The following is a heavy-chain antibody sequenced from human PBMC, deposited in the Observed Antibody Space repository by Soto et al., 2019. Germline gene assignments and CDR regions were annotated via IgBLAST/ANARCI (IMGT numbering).Heavy chain of an antibody. CDR3: ARDFEGRHQLVPTWGKYYPYYDVDV. J-gene: IGHJ6*02. Sequence: EVQVVESGGGLVKPGGSLRLSCAASGFTFSDFNMNWVGQAPGKGRECVSSISGNIDDIYYADSVKGRFTISRDNAKNSLFLQMNSLTAEDTAVYYCARDFEGRHQLVPTWGKYYPYYDVDVWGQGTTVTVSS. CDR2: ISGNIDDI. D-gene: IGHD1-1*01. CDR1: GFTFSDFN. V-gene: IGHV3-21*01.